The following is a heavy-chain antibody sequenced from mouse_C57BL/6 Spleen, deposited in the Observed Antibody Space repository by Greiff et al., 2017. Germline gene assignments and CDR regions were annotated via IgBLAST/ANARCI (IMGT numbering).Heavy chain of an antibody. CDR1: GYTFTEYT. CDR2: FYPGSGSI. CDR3: ARHEGQMGGADY. D-gene: IGHD2-3*01. J-gene: IGHJ2*01. Sequence: QVQLQQSGAELVKPGASVQLSCQASGYTFTEYTIHWVKQRSGQGLEWIGWFYPGSGSIKYNKKFKDKATLTANKSSSTVYMEPSRMTSEDSAVYFGARHEGQMGGADYWGQGTTLTVSS. V-gene: IGHV1-62-2*01.